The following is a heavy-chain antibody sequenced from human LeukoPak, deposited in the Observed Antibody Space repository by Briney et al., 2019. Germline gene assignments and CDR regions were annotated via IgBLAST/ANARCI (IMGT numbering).Heavy chain of an antibody. CDR2: ISSSSSYI. Sequence: GGSLRLSCAASGFTFKTYTMHWVRQAPGMGLEWVSSISSSSSYIFYADSVKGRFTISRDNAKNSLYLQMNSLRAEDTAVYYCARDLTPTGSYYMDVWGKGTTVTVSS. CDR1: GFTFKTYT. V-gene: IGHV3-21*01. CDR3: ARDLTPTGSYYMDV. J-gene: IGHJ6*03. D-gene: IGHD4-17*01.